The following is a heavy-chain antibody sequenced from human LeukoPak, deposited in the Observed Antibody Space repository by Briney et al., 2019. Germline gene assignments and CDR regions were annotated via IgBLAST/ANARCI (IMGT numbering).Heavy chain of an antibody. J-gene: IGHJ4*02. V-gene: IGHV3-74*01. Sequence: GGSLRLSCAASGFTFGSYWMHWVRQAPGKGLVWLSRIKSDGRSTSYADSVKGRFTISRDNAKSTLYLQMNSLRAEDTAVYYCARDNGDYVSVDYWGQGTLVTVSS. CDR3: ARDNGDYVSVDY. CDR2: IKSDGRST. D-gene: IGHD4-17*01. CDR1: GFTFGSYW.